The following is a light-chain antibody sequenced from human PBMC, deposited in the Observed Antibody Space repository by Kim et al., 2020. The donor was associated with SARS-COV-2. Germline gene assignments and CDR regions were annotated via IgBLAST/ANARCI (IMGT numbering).Light chain of an antibody. J-gene: IGKJ2*01. CDR3: QQYYIFPYT. CDR2: KAS. V-gene: IGKV1-5*03. CDR1: ESFSSW. Sequence: DIQMTQSPSTLSASVGDTVTISCRASESFSSWLAWYQQKPGKAPNLLIYKASNLESGVPSRFSGSESGTEFTLTITNLQPDDFATYYCQQYYIFPYTFGQGTKLEI.